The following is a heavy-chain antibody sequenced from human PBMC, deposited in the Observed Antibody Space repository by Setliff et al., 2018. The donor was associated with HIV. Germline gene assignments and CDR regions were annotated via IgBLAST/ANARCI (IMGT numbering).Heavy chain of an antibody. CDR2: ISSSSNYI. J-gene: IGHJ4*02. V-gene: IGHV3-21*01. Sequence: GGSLRLSCAASGFTFSSYSMNWVRQAQGKGLEWVSSISSSSNYIYYADSVKGRYTISRYNAKNSLYLQMNSLRAEDPDVYYCEIHGLTGTTLNPYWGQGTLVTVSS. D-gene: IGHD1-7*01. CDR1: GFTFSSYS. CDR3: EIHGLTGTTLNPY.